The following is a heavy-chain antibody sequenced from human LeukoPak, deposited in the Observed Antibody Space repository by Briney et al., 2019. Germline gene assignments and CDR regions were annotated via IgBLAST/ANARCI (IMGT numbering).Heavy chain of an antibody. CDR2: IYSGGST. J-gene: IGHJ6*03. V-gene: IGHV3-53*01. D-gene: IGHD2-15*01. CDR1: GFTVSSNY. Sequence: PGGSLRLSCGASGFTVSSNYMSWVRQAPGKGLEWVSVIYSGGSTYYADSVKGRFTISRDNSKNTLYLQMNSLRAEDTAVYYCASVAARGGYYYYYMDVWGKGTTVTVSS. CDR3: ASVAARGGYYYYYMDV.